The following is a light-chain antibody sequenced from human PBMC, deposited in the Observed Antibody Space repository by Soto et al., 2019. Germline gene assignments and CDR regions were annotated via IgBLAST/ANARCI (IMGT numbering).Light chain of an antibody. CDR2: GAS. Sequence: EIVMTQSPATLSVSPGEGATLSCRASQSVSSKLAWYQQKPGQAPRLLVYGASTRASGIPDRFSGSGSGTEFTLTISSLQSEDFAVYYCQEYSKWPSRTFGPGTKVDI. V-gene: IGKV3-15*01. CDR1: QSVSSK. CDR3: QEYSKWPSRT. J-gene: IGKJ1*01.